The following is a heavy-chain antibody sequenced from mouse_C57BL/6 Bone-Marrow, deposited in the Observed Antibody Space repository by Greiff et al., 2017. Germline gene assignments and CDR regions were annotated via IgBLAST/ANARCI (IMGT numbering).Heavy chain of an antibody. CDR2: LDPENGDT. CDR1: GFNITDDY. Sequence: EVKLMESGAELVRPGASVKLSCTASGFNITDDYMHWVKQRPEQGLEWIGWLDPENGDTEYASKFQGKATITADTSSNTAYLQLSSLTSEDSAVYYCTSVVHYWGQGTTLTVSS. D-gene: IGHD1-1*01. CDR3: TSVVHY. V-gene: IGHV14-4*01. J-gene: IGHJ2*01.